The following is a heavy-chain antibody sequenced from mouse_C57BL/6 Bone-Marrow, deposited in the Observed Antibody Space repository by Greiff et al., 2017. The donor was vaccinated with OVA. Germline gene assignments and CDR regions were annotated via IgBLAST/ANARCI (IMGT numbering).Heavy chain of an antibody. CDR2: IDPSDSYT. Sequence: QVQLQQPGAELVKPGASVKLSCKASGYTFTSYWMQWVKQRPGQGLEWIGEIDPSDSYTNYNQKFKGKATLTVDTSSSTAYMQLSSLTSEDSAVYYCAREGGKKGYYAMDYWGQGTSVTVSS. CDR1: GYTFTSYW. D-gene: IGHD2-1*01. V-gene: IGHV1-50*01. J-gene: IGHJ4*01. CDR3: AREGGKKGYYAMDY.